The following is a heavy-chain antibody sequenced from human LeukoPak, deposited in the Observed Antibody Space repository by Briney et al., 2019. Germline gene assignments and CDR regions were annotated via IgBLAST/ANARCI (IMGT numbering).Heavy chain of an antibody. CDR2: INPSGGST. CDR3: AREGFYDYVWESYRSIDY. D-gene: IGHD3-16*02. J-gene: IGHJ4*02. Sequence: ASVKVSCKASGYTFTSYYMHWVRQAPGQGLEWMGIINPSGGSTSYAQKFQGRVTMTRDTSTSTVYMELSSLRSEDTAVYYCAREGFYDYVWESYRSIDYWGQGTLVTVSS. V-gene: IGHV1-46*01. CDR1: GYTFTSYY.